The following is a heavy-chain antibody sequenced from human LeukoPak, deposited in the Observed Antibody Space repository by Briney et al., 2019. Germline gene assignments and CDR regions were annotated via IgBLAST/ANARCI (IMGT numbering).Heavy chain of an antibody. CDR1: GFTFSSYG. Sequence: PGGSLRLSCAASGFTFSSYGMHWVRQAPGKGLEWVAVISYDGSNKYYADSVKGRFTISRDNSKNTLYLQMNSLRAEDTAVYYCAREFDDSSGYSFDYWGQGTLVTVSS. V-gene: IGHV3-30*03. D-gene: IGHD3-22*01. CDR2: ISYDGSNK. CDR3: AREFDDSSGYSFDY. J-gene: IGHJ4*02.